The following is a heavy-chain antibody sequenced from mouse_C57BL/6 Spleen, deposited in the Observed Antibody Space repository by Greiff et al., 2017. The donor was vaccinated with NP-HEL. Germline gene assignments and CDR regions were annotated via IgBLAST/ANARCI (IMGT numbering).Heavy chain of an antibody. J-gene: IGHJ1*03. D-gene: IGHD1-3*01. CDR2: ISYDGSN. CDR3: ARRLKDV. V-gene: IGHV3-6*01. CDR1: GYSITSGYY. Sequence: EVKLMESGPGLVKPSQSLSLTCSVTGYSITSGYYWNWIRQFPGNKLEWMGYISYDGSNNYNPSLKNRISITRDTSKNQFFLKLNSVTTEDTATYYCARRLKDVWGTGTTVTVSS.